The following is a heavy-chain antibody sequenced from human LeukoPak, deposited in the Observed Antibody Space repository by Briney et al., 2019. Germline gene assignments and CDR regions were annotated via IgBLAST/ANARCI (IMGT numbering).Heavy chain of an antibody. J-gene: IGHJ5*02. D-gene: IGHD3-22*01. CDR3: ATSPRDTMMDPGT. Sequence: GGSLRLSCAASGFTSSRYGMNWVRQAPGKGLEWVSYISSSGSTIYDADSVKGRFTISRDNAKNSLYLQMNSLRAEDMAVYYCATSPRDTMMDPGTWGQGTLVTVSS. CDR2: ISSSGSTI. V-gene: IGHV3-48*04. CDR1: GFTSSRYG.